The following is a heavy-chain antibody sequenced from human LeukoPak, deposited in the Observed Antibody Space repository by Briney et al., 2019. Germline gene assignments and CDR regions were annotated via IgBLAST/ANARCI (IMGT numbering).Heavy chain of an antibody. J-gene: IGHJ3*02. Sequence: SETLSLTCAVYGGSFSGYYWSWIRQPPGKGLEWIGEINHSGSTNYNPSLKSRVTISVDTSKHQFSLKLSSVTAADTAVYYCARDIVVVPAADDAFDIWGQGTMVTVSS. CDR2: INHSGST. CDR1: GGSFSGYY. CDR3: ARDIVVVPAADDAFDI. D-gene: IGHD2-2*01. V-gene: IGHV4-34*01.